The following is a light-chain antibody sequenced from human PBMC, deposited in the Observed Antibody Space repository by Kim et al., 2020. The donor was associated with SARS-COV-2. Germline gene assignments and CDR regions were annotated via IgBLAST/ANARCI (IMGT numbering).Light chain of an antibody. Sequence: IVLTQSPGTLSLSPGERATLSCRANQTINNNYLAWYQQKPGQAPRLLIYGASSRATGSPDRFSGSGSGTDFILTISRLEPEDFAVYYCQQYSSSFTFGPGTKVDIK. CDR3: QQYSSSFT. CDR1: QTINNNY. V-gene: IGKV3-20*01. J-gene: IGKJ3*01. CDR2: GAS.